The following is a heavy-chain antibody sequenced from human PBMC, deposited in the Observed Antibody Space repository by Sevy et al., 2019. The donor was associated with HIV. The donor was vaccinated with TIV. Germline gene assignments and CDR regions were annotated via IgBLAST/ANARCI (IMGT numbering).Heavy chain of an antibody. J-gene: IGHJ4*02. CDR2: IKDDGSEK. D-gene: IGHD2-15*01. Sequence: GGSLRLSCAVSGFTFGDYWMTWVRQAPGKGLEWVANIKDDGSEKYYVDFVKGRFTISRDNAKSSLFLQMNNLRAEDTAIYYCARDVRDCSGGTCYYRGGVHYWGQGTLVTVSS. V-gene: IGHV3-7*01. CDR1: GFTFGDYW. CDR3: ARDVRDCSGGTCYYRGGVHY.